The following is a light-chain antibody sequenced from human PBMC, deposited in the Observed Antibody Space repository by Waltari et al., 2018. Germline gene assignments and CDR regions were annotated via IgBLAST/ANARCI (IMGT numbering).Light chain of an antibody. J-gene: IGLJ3*02. CDR3: CSFTSRSTWV. V-gene: IGLV2-14*01. Sequence: QSALTQPASVSGSPGQSITISCTGTSSDVGGYNYVSWYQQHPGKVPKLLIFDVSNPPSGVSHRFSGSKSGNTASLTISGLQAEDESDYYCCSFTSRSTWVFGGGTKLTVL. CDR1: SSDVGGYNY. CDR2: DVS.